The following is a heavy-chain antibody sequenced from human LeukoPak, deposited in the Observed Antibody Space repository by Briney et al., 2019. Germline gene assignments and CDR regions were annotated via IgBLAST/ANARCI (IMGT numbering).Heavy chain of an antibody. Sequence: SETLSLTCAVSGGSISNYYWSWIRQPPGKGLEWIGYIHYSGSANYNPSLKSRVTISLDTSKNQFSLKLSSVTAADTAVYYCAKDLTTVTTQGDYWGQGALVTVSS. CDR1: GGSISNYY. CDR2: IHYSGSA. D-gene: IGHD4-17*01. V-gene: IGHV4-59*01. CDR3: AKDLTTVTTQGDY. J-gene: IGHJ4*02.